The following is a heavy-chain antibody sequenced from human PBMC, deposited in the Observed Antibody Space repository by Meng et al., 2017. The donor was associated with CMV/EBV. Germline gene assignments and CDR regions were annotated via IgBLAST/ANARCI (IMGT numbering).Heavy chain of an antibody. CDR2: ISGSGGST. CDR3: ARALVDTAMVTPTYYYYGMDV. Sequence: GGSLRLSCAASGFTFSSYAMSWVRQAPGKGLEWVSAISGSGGSTYYADSVKGRFTISRDNSKNTLYLQMNSLRAEDTAVYYCARALVDTAMVTPTYYYYGMDVWGQGTTVTVSS. D-gene: IGHD5-18*01. J-gene: IGHJ6*02. CDR1: GFTFSSYA. V-gene: IGHV3-23*01.